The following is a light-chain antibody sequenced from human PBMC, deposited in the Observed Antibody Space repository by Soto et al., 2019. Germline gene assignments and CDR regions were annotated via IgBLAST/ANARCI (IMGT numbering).Light chain of an antibody. J-gene: IGLJ1*01. CDR1: RTDFVSYNR. CDR3: TLYTSENAYV. V-gene: IGLV2-18*01. CDR2: EVS. Sequence: QSAVTQTPSVSGSPGQSVTISCTGPRTDFVSYNRVSWYQQPPGTAPKLMIYEVSKRPSGVPDRFSGSKSGNTASLTISGLQAADEADYYCTLYTSENAYVFGTGTTVTVL.